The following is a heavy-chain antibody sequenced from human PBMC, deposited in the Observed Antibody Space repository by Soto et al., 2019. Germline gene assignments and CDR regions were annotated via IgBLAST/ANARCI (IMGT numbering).Heavy chain of an antibody. CDR2: IYYSGST. J-gene: IGHJ3*02. V-gene: IGHV4-61*01. CDR3: AKAQLAAFDI. D-gene: IGHD1-1*01. CDR1: GGSVSSGSYY. Sequence: SETLSLTCTVSGGSVSSGSYYWGWIRQPPGKGLEWIGYIYYSGSTNYNPSLKSRVTISVDTSKNQFSLKLSSVTAADTAVYYCAKAQLAAFDIWGQATMVTVSS.